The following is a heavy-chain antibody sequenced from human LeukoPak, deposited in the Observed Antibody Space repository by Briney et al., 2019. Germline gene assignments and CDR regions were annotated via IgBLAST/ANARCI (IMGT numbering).Heavy chain of an antibody. CDR2: ISSSSSYI. J-gene: IGHJ4*02. Sequence: GGSLRLSCAASGFTFSSYSMNWVRQAPGKGLELVSSISSSSSYIYYADSVKGRFTISRDNAKNSLYLQMNSLRAEATAVYYCARSEQWLDFDYWGQGTLVTVSS. D-gene: IGHD6-19*01. CDR1: GFTFSSYS. V-gene: IGHV3-21*01. CDR3: ARSEQWLDFDY.